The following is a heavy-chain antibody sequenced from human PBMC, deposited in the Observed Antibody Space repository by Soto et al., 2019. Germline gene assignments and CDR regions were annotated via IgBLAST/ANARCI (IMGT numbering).Heavy chain of an antibody. CDR2: LTPAGTT. CDR1: GFSFSDYS. J-gene: IGHJ4*02. V-gene: IGHV3-23*01. D-gene: IGHD4-17*01. CDR3: AKRATTVPTPGNYFDC. Sequence: EVQLLESGGGLVQPGGSLRLSCAASGFSFSDYSMTWVHQTPGRGLEWVSTLTPAGTTFYSDSVKGRFTISRDNNRNTLSLQMFNLRAEDTARYYCAKRATTVPTPGNYFDCWGQGTLVTVSS.